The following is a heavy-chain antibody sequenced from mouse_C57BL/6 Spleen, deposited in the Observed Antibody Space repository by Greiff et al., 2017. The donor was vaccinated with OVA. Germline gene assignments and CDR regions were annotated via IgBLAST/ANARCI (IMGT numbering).Heavy chain of an antibody. CDR3: ARTWYYAMDY. V-gene: IGHV1-82*01. CDR2: IYPGDGDT. J-gene: IGHJ4*01. Sequence: QVHVKQSGPELVKPGASVKISCKASGYAFSSSWMNWVKQRPGKGLEWIGRIYPGDGDTNYNRKFKGKATLTAAKSSSPAYMQLSSLTSEDSAVYFCARTWYYAMDYWGQGTSVTVSS. CDR1: GYAFSSSW.